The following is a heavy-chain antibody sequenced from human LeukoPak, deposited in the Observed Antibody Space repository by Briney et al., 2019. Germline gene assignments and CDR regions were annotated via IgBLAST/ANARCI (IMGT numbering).Heavy chain of an antibody. D-gene: IGHD6-13*01. CDR2: IGTAGDI. CDR1: GFTLSTYN. V-gene: IGHV3-13*01. J-gene: IGHJ2*01. CDR3: ARAGYSSTWYSRYFDL. Sequence: GGSLRLSCAASGFTLSTYNMKWVRQAPRKGLEWVSGIGTAGDIYYPGSVKGRFTISRENAKNSLYLQVNSLRAGDTAVYYCARAGYSSTWYSRYFDLWGRGTLVTVSS.